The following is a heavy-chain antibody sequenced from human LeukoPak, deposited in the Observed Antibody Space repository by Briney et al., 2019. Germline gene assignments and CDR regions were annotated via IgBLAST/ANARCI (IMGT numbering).Heavy chain of an antibody. J-gene: IGHJ1*01. CDR2: ISAYNGNT. CDR1: GYTFTSYG. D-gene: IGHD2-2*01. V-gene: IGHV1-18*01. Sequence: ALVKVSCKASGYTFTSYGVSWVRRAPGQGLEWMGWISAYNGNTNYAQKPQGRVTMTTDTSTSTAYVELRSLRSDDTAVYYCASCSSTSCYYKYFQHWGQGTLVTVSS. CDR3: ASCSSTSCYYKYFQH.